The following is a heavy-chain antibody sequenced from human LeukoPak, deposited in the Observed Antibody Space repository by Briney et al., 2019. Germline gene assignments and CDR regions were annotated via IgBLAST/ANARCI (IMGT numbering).Heavy chain of an antibody. J-gene: IGHJ4*02. CDR2: ISGSGGST. Sequence: SGGSLRLFCAASGSTFSSYAMTWVRQATGKGLEWVSAISGSGGSTYYADSVKGRFTISRDNSKNTLYLQMNSLRAEDTAVYYCAKGFCSSTSCARGHFDYWGQGTLVTVSS. D-gene: IGHD2-2*01. V-gene: IGHV3-23*01. CDR3: AKGFCSSTSCARGHFDY. CDR1: GSTFSSYA.